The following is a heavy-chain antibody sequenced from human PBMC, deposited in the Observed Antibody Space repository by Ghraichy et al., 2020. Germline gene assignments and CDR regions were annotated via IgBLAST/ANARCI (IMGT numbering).Heavy chain of an antibody. V-gene: IGHV3-23*01. CDR1: GFTFGSYA. D-gene: IGHD6-13*01. CDR2: ISSSGDST. CDR3: AKVGFGSRWSFDC. Sequence: GESLNISCAASGFTFGSYAMTWVRQAPGKGLEWVSAISSSGDSTYYADSVKGRFTISRDNFKNTLFLQMNSLRAEDTAVFYCAKVGFGSRWSFDCWGQGTLVTVSS. J-gene: IGHJ4*02.